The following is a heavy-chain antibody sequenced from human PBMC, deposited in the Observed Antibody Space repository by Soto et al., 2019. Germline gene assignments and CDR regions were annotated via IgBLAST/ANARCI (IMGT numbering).Heavy chain of an antibody. J-gene: IGHJ6*02. D-gene: IGHD1-1*01. CDR2: IIPIFGTA. Sequence: SVKVSCKASGYTFSSYVISWVRQAPGQGLEWMGGIIPIFGTANYAQKFQGRVTITADESTSTAYMELSSLRSEDTAVYYCARVGTVYLYYYYGMDVWGQGTTVTVSS. CDR1: GYTFSSYV. V-gene: IGHV1-69*13. CDR3: ARVGTVYLYYYYGMDV.